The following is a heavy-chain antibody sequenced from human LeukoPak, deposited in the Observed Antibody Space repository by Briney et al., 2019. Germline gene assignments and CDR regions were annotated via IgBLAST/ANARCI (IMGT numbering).Heavy chain of an antibody. V-gene: IGHV4-59*08. CDR3: AKLSRGYRGYDPYRADY. CDR1: GGSISSYY. D-gene: IGHD5-12*01. CDR2: IYYSGST. Sequence: SETLSLTCTVSGGSISSYYWSWIRQPPGKGLEWIGYIYYSGSTNYNPSLKSRVTRSVDTSKNQFSLKLSSVTAADTAVYYCAKLSRGYRGYDPYRADYWGQGTLVTVSS. J-gene: IGHJ4*02.